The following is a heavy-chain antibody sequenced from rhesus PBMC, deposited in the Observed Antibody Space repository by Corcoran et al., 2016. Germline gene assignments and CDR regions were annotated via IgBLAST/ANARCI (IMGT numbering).Heavy chain of an antibody. J-gene: IGHJ5-1*01. CDR1: GGSISSNY. Sequence: QVQLQESGPGLVKPSETLSLTCAGSGGSISSNYWRWIRPPPGKGREWIGRIPGSGWSTYYNPSRNSRVTISTDTSKNQFSLKLSSVTAAYTAVYYFARSTSGGCDRFDVWGPGVLVTVSS. V-gene: IGHV4-173*01. CDR2: IPGSGWST. D-gene: IGHD6-37*01. CDR3: ARSTSGGCDRFDV.